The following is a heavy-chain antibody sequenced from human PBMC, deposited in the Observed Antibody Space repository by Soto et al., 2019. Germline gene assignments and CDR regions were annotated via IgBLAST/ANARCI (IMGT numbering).Heavy chain of an antibody. CDR3: ARGEQYSGRIFDY. CDR1: GYSVSSNSAG. CDR2: TYYRSKWYY. J-gene: IGHJ4*01. Sequence: TLSLTCALTGYSVSSNSAGWSWVRPSPSRGLEWLGRTYYRSKWYYEYAVSVRGRITINPDTSKNQYSLQLNSVTPEDTAVYFCARGEQYSGRIFDYWGQGTLVTVSS. D-gene: IGHD1-26*01. V-gene: IGHV6-1*01.